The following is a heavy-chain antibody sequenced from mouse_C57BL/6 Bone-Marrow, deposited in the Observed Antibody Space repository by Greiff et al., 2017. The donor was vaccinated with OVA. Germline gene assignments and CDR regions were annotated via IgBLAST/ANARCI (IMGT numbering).Heavy chain of an antibody. CDR3: TSERDLYYFDY. Sequence: EVQVVESGEGLVKPGGSLELSCAASGFTFSSYAMSWVRQTPEKRLEWVAYISSGGDYIYYADTVKGRFTISRDNAGNTLYLQLSSLESEVTDMYYGTSERDLYYFDYWGQGTTLTVSS. V-gene: IGHV5-9-1*02. CDR1: GFTFSSYA. J-gene: IGHJ2*01. CDR2: ISSGGDYI. D-gene: IGHD3-3*01.